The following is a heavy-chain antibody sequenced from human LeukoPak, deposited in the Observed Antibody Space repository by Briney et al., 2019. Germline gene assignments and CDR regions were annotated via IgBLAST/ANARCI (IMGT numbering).Heavy chain of an antibody. CDR3: ARDEHYYYDSSGYSFDY. CDR1: GFTFSSYS. Sequence: GGSLRLSCAASGFTFSSYSMNWVRQAPGKGLEWGSSISSSSSYIYYADSVKGRFTISRDNAKNSLYLQMNSLRDEDTAVYYCARDEHYYYDSSGYSFDYWGQGTLVTVSS. V-gene: IGHV3-21*01. J-gene: IGHJ4*02. CDR2: ISSSSSYI. D-gene: IGHD3-22*01.